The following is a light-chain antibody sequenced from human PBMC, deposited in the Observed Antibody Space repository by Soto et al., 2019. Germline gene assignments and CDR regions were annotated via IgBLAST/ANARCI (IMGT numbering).Light chain of an antibody. CDR1: QSVSSS. CDR2: DAS. CDR3: QQRSNWPLT. V-gene: IGKV3-11*01. Sequence: DIVLTQSPATLSLSPGERATLSCRASQSVSSSLAWYQQKPGQTPRLLIYDASNRATGLPARFNGSGSGTDFTLTVRSLDTEDFAGYYCQQRSNWPLTFGGVTKVEIK. J-gene: IGKJ4*01.